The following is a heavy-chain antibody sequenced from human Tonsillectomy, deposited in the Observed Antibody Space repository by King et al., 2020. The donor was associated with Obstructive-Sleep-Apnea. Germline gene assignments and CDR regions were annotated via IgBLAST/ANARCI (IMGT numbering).Heavy chain of an antibody. CDR2: INWNGGSR. CDR3: AKDLSSGWYKGCDY. Sequence: QLVQSGGGLVQPGRSLRLSCAASGFNFDDYAMHWVRQAPGKGLEWVSGINWNGGSRGYADSVKGRFTISRDNAKNLVFLQMNSLRTGDTALYYCAKDLSSGWYKGCDYWGQGTLVTVSS. D-gene: IGHD6-19*01. CDR1: GFNFDDYA. V-gene: IGHV3-9*01. J-gene: IGHJ4*02.